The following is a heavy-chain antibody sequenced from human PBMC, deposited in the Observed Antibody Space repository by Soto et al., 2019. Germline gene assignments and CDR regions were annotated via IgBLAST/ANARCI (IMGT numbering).Heavy chain of an antibody. CDR3: ARVYYGDYVDYYYSMDV. D-gene: IGHD4-17*01. CDR2: ISYDGSNK. V-gene: IGHV3-30-3*01. Sequence: GGSLRLSCAASGFTFSSYAMHWVRQAPGKGLEWVAVISYDGSNKYYADSVKGRFTISRDNSKNTLYLQMNSLRAEDTAVYYCARVYYGDYVDYYYSMDVWGQGTTVTVSS. CDR1: GFTFSSYA. J-gene: IGHJ6*02.